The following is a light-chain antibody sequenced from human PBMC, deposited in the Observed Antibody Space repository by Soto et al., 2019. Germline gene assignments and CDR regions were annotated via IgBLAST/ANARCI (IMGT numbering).Light chain of an antibody. Sequence: EILFTQSPGTLSLSPGERATLAWRASQSISSNLAWYQQTPGQSPRILTYGASTRDTGIPARFSGSGSRTEFTLTISRLQPEDFEVYYCQQYNNWPLTFGGGTKVDIK. V-gene: IGKV3-15*01. CDR1: QSISSN. J-gene: IGKJ4*01. CDR2: GAS. CDR3: QQYNNWPLT.